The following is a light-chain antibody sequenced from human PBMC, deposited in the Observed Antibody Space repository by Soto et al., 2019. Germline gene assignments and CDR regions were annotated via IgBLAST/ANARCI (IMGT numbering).Light chain of an antibody. CDR2: DVS. CDR3: QQRRSSLT. V-gene: IGKV3-11*01. Sequence: IVLTQSPATLSLSPGEIATLSCRASQSVSTYLAWYQQKSGQAPRLLIYDVSKRATGIPPRFSGSGAGTDFTLTISSLEPEDSATYYCQQRRSSLTFCGGTKVEIK. J-gene: IGKJ4*01. CDR1: QSVSTY.